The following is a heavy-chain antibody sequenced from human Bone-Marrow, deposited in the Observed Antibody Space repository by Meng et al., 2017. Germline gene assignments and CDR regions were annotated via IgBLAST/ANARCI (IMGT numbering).Heavy chain of an antibody. D-gene: IGHD2-15*01. V-gene: IGHV4-31*01. Sequence: QESGPGRVKPAQGLSLTRRGSGGSIHSAGYYWRWIRQHPGKGLEWIGYIYYTENTYYNPSLKSPMTISLDKSKNQFSLKLNSVTVADTAVYYCARGRASCSSGGCSLGWFDPWGQGTLVTVSS. CDR3: ARGRASCSSGGCSLGWFDP. CDR2: IYYTENT. J-gene: IGHJ5*02. CDR1: GGSIHSAGYY.